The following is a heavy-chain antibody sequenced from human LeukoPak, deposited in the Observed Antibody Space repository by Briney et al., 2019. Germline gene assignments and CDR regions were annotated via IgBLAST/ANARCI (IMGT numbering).Heavy chain of an antibody. Sequence: MAGGSLRLSCAASGFTFSSFSMNWVRQAPGKGLEWVSSISTSSTYIYYADSMKGRFTVSRDNAKNSLYLQMSSLRSEDTAVYYCATDPNHIVATISWGQGTLVTVSS. CDR3: ATDPNHIVATIS. J-gene: IGHJ4*02. V-gene: IGHV3-21*04. CDR2: ISTSSTYI. D-gene: IGHD5-12*01. CDR1: GFTFSSFS.